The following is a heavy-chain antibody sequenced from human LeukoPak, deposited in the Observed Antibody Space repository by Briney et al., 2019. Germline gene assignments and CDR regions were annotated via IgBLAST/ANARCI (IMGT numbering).Heavy chain of an antibody. J-gene: IGHJ5*02. V-gene: IGHV4-61*02. CDR2: IYTSGST. CDR3: ARGFPGAMVVTAIPFDP. D-gene: IGHD2-21*02. CDR1: GGSISSGSYY. Sequence: SETLSLTCTVSGGSISSGSYYWSWIRQPAGKGLEWIGRIYTSGSTNYNPSLKSRVTISVDTSKNQFSLKLSSVTAADTAVYYCARGFPGAMVVTAIPFDPWGQGTLVTVSS.